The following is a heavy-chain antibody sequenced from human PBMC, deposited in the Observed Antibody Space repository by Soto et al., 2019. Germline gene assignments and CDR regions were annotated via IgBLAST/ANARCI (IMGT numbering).Heavy chain of an antibody. D-gene: IGHD4-17*01. CDR3: ARDLSSIGEYGWYFDL. Sequence: SETLSLTCTVSGGSISSYYWSWIRQPPGKGLEWIGYIYYSGSTNYDPSLKSRVTISVDTSKNQFSLKLTSVTAADTAVYYCARDLSSIGEYGWYFDLWGRGTLVTAPQ. V-gene: IGHV4-59*01. J-gene: IGHJ2*01. CDR2: IYYSGST. CDR1: GGSISSYY.